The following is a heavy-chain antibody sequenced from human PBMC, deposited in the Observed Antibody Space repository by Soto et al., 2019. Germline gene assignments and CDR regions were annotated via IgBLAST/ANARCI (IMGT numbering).Heavy chain of an antibody. D-gene: IGHD2-2*01. CDR2: IRSKAYGGTT. Sequence: GGSLRLSCTASGFTFGDYAMSWFRQAPGKGLEWVGFIRSKAYGGTTEYAASVKGRFTISRDDSKSIAYLQMNSLKTEDTAVYYCTREDASRAFDIWGQGTMVTVSS. CDR1: GFTFGDYA. V-gene: IGHV3-49*03. CDR3: TREDASRAFDI. J-gene: IGHJ3*02.